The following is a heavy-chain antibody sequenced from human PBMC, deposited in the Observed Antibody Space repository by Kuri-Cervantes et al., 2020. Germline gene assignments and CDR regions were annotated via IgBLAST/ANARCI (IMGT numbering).Heavy chain of an antibody. J-gene: IGHJ4*02. V-gene: IGHV1-69*13. D-gene: IGHD5-24*01. CDR1: GDTFTNYG. Sequence: SAKVSCKASGDTFTNYGISWVRQAPGQGLEWMGGIIPIFGTANYAQKFQGRVTITADESTSTAYMELSSLRSEDTAVYYCARDLRDGYNLWGQGTLVTVSS. CDR2: IIPIFGTA. CDR3: ARDLRDGYNL.